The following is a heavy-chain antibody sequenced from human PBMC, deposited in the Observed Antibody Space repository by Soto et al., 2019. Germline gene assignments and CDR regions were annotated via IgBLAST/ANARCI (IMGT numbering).Heavy chain of an antibody. J-gene: IGHJ4*02. CDR2: ISYDGSNK. CDR1: GFTFSSYG. Sequence: GSLRLSCAASGFTFSSYGMHWVRQAPGKGLEWVAVISYDGSNKYYADSVKGRFTISRDNSQSTLYLQMNSLRTEDTAIYYCAKETIQVGGPNYFDYWGQGVLVTVSS. D-gene: IGHD1-1*01. V-gene: IGHV3-30*18. CDR3: AKETIQVGGPNYFDY.